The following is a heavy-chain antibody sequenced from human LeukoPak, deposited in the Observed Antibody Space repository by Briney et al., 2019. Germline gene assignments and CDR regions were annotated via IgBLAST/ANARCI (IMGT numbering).Heavy chain of an antibody. J-gene: IGHJ4*02. CDR3: TRGQGDLF. CDR1: GFTFSLYR. V-gene: IGHV3-48*01. CDR2: IHRDSSII. Sequence: GGSLRLSCAASGFTFSLYRMNWVRQAPGKGLEWLAYIHRDSSIIYYADSVKGRFTVSRDNAENSLYLQMNSLRAEDTGLYYCTRGQGDLFWGQGTLVTVSS. D-gene: IGHD3-16*01.